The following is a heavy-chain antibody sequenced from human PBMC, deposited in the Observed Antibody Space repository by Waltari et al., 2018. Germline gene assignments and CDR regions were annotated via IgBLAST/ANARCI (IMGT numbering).Heavy chain of an antibody. D-gene: IGHD6-19*01. J-gene: IGHJ4*02. CDR2: IERGESDT. V-gene: IGHV5-51*01. CDR3: ARHTNPTMYSSGWYEYY. CDR1: GYSCTGYG. Sequence: EVQRVQCGAEVKEPGEALKMSCRGSGYSCTGYGISCGRQMLGRGREWMGAIERGESDTRYSPSGRSHVTISADKSLSTAYRQGSRLKASHTAMYYCARHTNPTMYSSGWYEYYWGQGTLVSV.